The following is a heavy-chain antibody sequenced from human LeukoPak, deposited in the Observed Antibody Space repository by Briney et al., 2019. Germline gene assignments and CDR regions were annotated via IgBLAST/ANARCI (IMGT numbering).Heavy chain of an antibody. V-gene: IGHV1-24*01. CDR1: GYTFASYG. CDR3: ATPIRHDAFDI. CDR2: FDPEDGET. D-gene: IGHD3-16*01. J-gene: IGHJ3*02. Sequence: ASVKVSCKASGYTFASYGISWVRQAPGQGLEWMGGFDPEDGETIYAQKFQGRVTMTEDTSTDTAYMELSSLRSEDTAVYYCATPIRHDAFDIWGQGTMVTVSS.